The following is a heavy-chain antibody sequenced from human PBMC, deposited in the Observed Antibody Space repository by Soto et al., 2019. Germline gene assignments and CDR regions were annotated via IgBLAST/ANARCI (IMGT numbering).Heavy chain of an antibody. CDR3: ARGSTDSYPGSRIFDF. V-gene: IGHV3-23*01. Sequence: GGSLRLSCVASGLTFGSRAMSWVRQAPGEGLQWVSTITDTGGDAKYADSVRGRFVISRDNSKKILYLQMTSLTAEDSAMYFCARGSTDSYPGSRIFDFWGRGTLVTVSS. CDR1: GLTFGSRA. J-gene: IGHJ4*02. D-gene: IGHD3-10*01. CDR2: ITDTGGDA.